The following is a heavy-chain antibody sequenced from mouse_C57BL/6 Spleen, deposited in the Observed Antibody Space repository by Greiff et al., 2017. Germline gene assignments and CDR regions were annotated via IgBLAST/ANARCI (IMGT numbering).Heavy chain of an antibody. D-gene: IGHD2-1*01. CDR1: GYAFSSSW. CDR3: ARGDYGNYYFDY. CDR2: IYPGDGDT. J-gene: IGHJ2*01. Sequence: VQGVESGPELVKPGASVKISCKASGYAFSSSWMNWVKQRPGKGLEWIGRIYPGDGDTNYNGKFKGKATLTADKSSSTAYMQLSSLTSEDSAVYFCARGDYGNYYFDYWGQGTTLTVSS. V-gene: IGHV1-82*01.